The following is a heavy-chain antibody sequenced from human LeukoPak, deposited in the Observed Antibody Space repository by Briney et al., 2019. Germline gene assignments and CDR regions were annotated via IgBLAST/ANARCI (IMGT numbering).Heavy chain of an antibody. CDR1: GFTFSTHG. V-gene: IGHV3-30*03. CDR3: ARDGRQRFGYYFDY. J-gene: IGHJ4*02. Sequence: PGGSLRLSCAASGFTFSTHGMHWVRQAPGKGLEWVSAISSDGSNKYYADSVKGRFTISRDNAKNSLYLQMNSLRAEDTAVYYCARDGRQRFGYYFDYWGQGTLVTVSS. D-gene: IGHD3-16*01. CDR2: ISSDGSNK.